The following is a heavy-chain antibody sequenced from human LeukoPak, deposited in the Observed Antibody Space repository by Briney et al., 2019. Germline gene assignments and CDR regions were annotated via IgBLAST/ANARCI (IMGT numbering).Heavy chain of an antibody. CDR3: ARSAPDPAPTLVDY. CDR2: INWNGGST. D-gene: IGHD4-17*01. CDR1: GFTFDDYG. V-gene: IGHV3-20*04. Sequence: GGSLRLSCAASGFTFDDYGMSWVRQAPGKGLEWVSGINWNGGSTGYADSVKGRFTISRDNAKNSLYLQMNSLRAEDTALYYCARSAPDPAPTLVDYWGQRTLVTVSS. J-gene: IGHJ4*02.